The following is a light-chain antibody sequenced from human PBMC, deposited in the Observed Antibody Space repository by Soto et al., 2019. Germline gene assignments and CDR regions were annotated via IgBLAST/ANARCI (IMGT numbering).Light chain of an antibody. J-gene: IGLJ1*01. CDR1: STDIGAYNF. Sequence: QSALTQPASVSGSPGQSITISCTGTSTDIGAYNFVSWFQHHPGKAPKLILFEVRIRPSGVSNRFSGSRSGNTASLTISGLQAEDEADYHCSSYTSSSSYVFGTGTKVTVL. CDR3: SSYTSSSSYV. V-gene: IGLV2-14*01. CDR2: EVR.